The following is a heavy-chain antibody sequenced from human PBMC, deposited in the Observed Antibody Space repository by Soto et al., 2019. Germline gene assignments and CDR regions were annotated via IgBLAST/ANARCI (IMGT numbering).Heavy chain of an antibody. D-gene: IGHD1-20*01. CDR3: AVWSNWNPLYYRGMDV. J-gene: IGHJ6*02. Sequence: SVKVSCKVSGGASTNYSLNWVRHAPGQGLEWLGGIIPLHNTSNYSLKLLGRGSVTADISSNTVYMHLSGLTSDDTATYYCAVWSNWNPLYYRGMDVWGQGTTVTVSS. CDR1: GGASTNYS. CDR2: IIPLHNTS. V-gene: IGHV1-69*08.